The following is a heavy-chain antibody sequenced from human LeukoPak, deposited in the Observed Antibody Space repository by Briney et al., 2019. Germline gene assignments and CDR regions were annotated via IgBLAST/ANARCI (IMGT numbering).Heavy chain of an antibody. D-gene: IGHD3-22*01. CDR3: ARYYYDSSGYYYFDY. CDR2: IIPILGIA. J-gene: IGHJ4*02. Sequence: SVKVSCKASGGTFSSCAISWVRQAPGQGLEWMGRIIPILGIANYAQKFQGRVTITADKSTSTAYMELSSLRSEDTAVYYCARYYYDSSGYYYFDYWGQGTLVTVSS. V-gene: IGHV1-69*04. CDR1: GGTFSSCA.